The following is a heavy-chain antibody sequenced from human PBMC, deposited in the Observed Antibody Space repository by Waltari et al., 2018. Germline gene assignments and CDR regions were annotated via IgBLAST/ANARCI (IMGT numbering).Heavy chain of an antibody. CDR3: AGGGGDGYNYRYFDY. Sequence: QLQLQESGPGLVKPSETLSLTCTVSGGSISSSSYYWGWIRQPPGKGLEWIGSIYYRGTTYSTPSLKSRVPISVNTSKNQFSLKLSSVTAADTAVYYCAGGGGDGYNYRYFDYWGQGTLVTVSS. CDR1: GGSISSSSYY. CDR2: IYYRGTT. J-gene: IGHJ4*02. V-gene: IGHV4-39*07. D-gene: IGHD5-12*01.